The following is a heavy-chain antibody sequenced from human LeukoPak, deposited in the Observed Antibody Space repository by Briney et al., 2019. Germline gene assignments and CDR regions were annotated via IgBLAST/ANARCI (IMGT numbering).Heavy chain of an antibody. Sequence: PSETLSLTCTVSGGSIRSYYWSWIRQPPGKGLEWIGYIFYAGSTTYNPSLKSRVTISIDTSKNRFSLKLNSVTAADTAVYYCASGERGYSYGPLDYWGQGILVTVSS. D-gene: IGHD5-18*01. J-gene: IGHJ4*02. CDR2: IFYAGST. V-gene: IGHV4-59*08. CDR3: ASGERGYSYGPLDY. CDR1: GGSIRSYY.